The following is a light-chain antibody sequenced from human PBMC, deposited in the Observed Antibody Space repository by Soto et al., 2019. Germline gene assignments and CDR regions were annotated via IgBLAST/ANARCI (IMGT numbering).Light chain of an antibody. Sequence: EIVLTQSPGTLSLSPGERATLSCRASQSISSSYLAWYQQKPGQAPRLLIYAASSRATGIPDRVSGSGSGTDFTLTISRLEREDFAVYYCQQYGSSSYTFGQGTQLEIK. J-gene: IGKJ2*01. V-gene: IGKV3-20*01. CDR2: AAS. CDR1: QSISSSY. CDR3: QQYGSSSYT.